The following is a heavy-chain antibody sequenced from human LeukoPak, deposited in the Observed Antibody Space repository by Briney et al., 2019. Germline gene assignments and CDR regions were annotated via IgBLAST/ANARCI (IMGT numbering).Heavy chain of an antibody. V-gene: IGHV1-2*02. J-gene: IGHJ4*02. CDR3: ARGGWYCGGDCYSYYFDY. Sequence: ASVKVSCKASGYTFTGYYMHWVRQAPGQGLEWMGWINPNSGGTNYAQKFQGRVTMTRDMSTSTVYMELSSLRSEDTAVYYCARGGWYCGGDCYSYYFDYWGQGTLVTVSS. CDR1: GYTFTGYY. D-gene: IGHD2-21*02. CDR2: INPNSGGT.